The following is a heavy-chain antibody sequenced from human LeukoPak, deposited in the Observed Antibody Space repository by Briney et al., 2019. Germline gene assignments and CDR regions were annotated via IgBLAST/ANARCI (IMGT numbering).Heavy chain of an antibody. Sequence: GGSLRLSCAASGFTFSSYGMHWVRQAPGKGLEWVAFIRYDGSNKYYADSVKGRFTISRDNAKNSLYLQMNSLRAEDTAVYYCARDSLSGYDAFDIWGQGTMVTVSS. D-gene: IGHD3-22*01. CDR1: GFTFSSYG. J-gene: IGHJ3*02. CDR2: IRYDGSNK. CDR3: ARDSLSGYDAFDI. V-gene: IGHV3-30*02.